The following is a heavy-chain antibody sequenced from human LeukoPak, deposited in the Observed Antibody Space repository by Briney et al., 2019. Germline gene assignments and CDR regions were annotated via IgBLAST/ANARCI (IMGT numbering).Heavy chain of an antibody. D-gene: IGHD6-13*01. V-gene: IGHV1-24*01. CDR3: ATDWLWVAAAGNPPEDY. Sequence: ASVKVSCKVSGYTLTELSMHWVRQAPGKGLEWMGGFDPEDGETIYAQKFQGRVTMTEDTSTDTAYMELSSLRSEDTAVYYCATDWLWVAAAGNPPEDYWGQGTLVTVSS. J-gene: IGHJ4*02. CDR2: FDPEDGET. CDR1: GYTLTELS.